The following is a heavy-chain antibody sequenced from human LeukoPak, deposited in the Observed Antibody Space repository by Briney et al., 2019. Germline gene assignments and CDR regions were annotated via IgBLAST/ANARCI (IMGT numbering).Heavy chain of an antibody. CDR2: INPSGGST. CDR3: ARDYPVAVYGMDV. CDR1: GYTFTSYC. J-gene: IGHJ6*02. D-gene: IGHD4-17*01. V-gene: IGHV1-46*01. Sequence: ASVTVSFKASGYTFTSYCMHWVRQAPGQGLEWMGIINPSGGSTSYAQKFQGRVTMTRDTSTSTVYMELSSLRSEDTAVYYCARDYPVAVYGMDVWGQGTTVTVAS.